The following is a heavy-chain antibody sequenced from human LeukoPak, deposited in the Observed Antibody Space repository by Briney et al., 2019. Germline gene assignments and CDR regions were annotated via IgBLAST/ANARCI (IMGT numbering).Heavy chain of an antibody. CDR2: INHSGST. D-gene: IGHD6-19*01. V-gene: IGHV4-34*01. CDR3: ARGWAWGVISGWYLGY. J-gene: IGHJ4*02. Sequence: SETLSLTCAVYGGSFSGYYWSWIRQPPGKGLEWIGEINHSGSTNYNPSLKSRVTISVDTSKNQFSLKLSSVTAADTAVYYCARGWAWGVISGWYLGYWGQGTLVTVSS. CDR1: GGSFSGYY.